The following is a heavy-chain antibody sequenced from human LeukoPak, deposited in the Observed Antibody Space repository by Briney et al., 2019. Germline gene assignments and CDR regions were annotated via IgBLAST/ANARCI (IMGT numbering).Heavy chain of an antibody. J-gene: IGHJ3*02. CDR1: GYTFTGYY. V-gene: IGHV1-2*02. CDR2: INPNSGGT. Sequence: ASVKVSCKASGYTFTGYYMHWVRQAPGQGLEWMGWINPNSGGTNYAQKFQGRVTMTRVTSISTAYMELSRLRSDDTAVYYCATVGPFGVVTYDAFDIWGQGTMVTVSS. CDR3: ATVGPFGVVTYDAFDI. D-gene: IGHD3-3*01.